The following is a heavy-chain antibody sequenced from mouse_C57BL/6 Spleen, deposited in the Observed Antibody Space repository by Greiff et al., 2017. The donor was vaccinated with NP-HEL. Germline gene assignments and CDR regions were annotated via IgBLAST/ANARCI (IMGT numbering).Heavy chain of an antibody. Sequence: VHVKQSGPELVKPGASVKMSCKASGYTFTDYNMHWVKQSHGKSLEWIGYINPNNGGTSYNQKFKGKATLTVNKSSSTAYMELRSLTSEDSAVYYCARLITTVVALDYWGQGTTLTVSS. J-gene: IGHJ2*01. CDR1: GYTFTDYN. CDR2: INPNNGGT. CDR3: ARLITTVVALDY. V-gene: IGHV1-22*01. D-gene: IGHD1-1*01.